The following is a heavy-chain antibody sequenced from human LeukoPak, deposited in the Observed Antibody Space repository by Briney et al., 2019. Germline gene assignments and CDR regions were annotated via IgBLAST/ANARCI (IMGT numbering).Heavy chain of an antibody. D-gene: IGHD2-21*01. CDR2: IYTSGST. Sequence: SQTLSLTCTVSGGSISSGSYYWSWIRQPAGKGLEWIGRIYTSGSTNYNPSLKSRVTISVATYKNQLSLKLSSVTAADTAVYYCGRDRYGGADYWGQGTLVTVSS. V-gene: IGHV4-61*02. CDR1: GGSISSGSYY. J-gene: IGHJ4*02. CDR3: GRDRYGGADY.